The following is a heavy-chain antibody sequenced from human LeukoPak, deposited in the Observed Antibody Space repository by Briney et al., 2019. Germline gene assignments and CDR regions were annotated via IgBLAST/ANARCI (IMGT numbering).Heavy chain of an antibody. Sequence: SETLSLTCTVSGGSISSYYWSWIRQPPGKGLECIGYIYYSGSTNYNPSLKSRVTISVDTSKNQFSLKLSSVTAADTAVYYCAALSEARGYSYGIFDYWGQGTLVTVSS. CDR1: GGSISSYY. D-gene: IGHD5-18*01. CDR3: AALSEARGYSYGIFDY. CDR2: IYYSGST. J-gene: IGHJ4*02. V-gene: IGHV4-59*01.